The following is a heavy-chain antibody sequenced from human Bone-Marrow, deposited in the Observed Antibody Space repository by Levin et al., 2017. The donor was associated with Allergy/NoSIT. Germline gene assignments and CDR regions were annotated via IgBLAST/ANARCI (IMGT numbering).Heavy chain of an antibody. CDR3: ARDPSRIATFGLAHFGQYGMDV. V-gene: IGHV3-33*01. Sequence: LSLTCAASEFNFSSYGMHWVRQAPGKGLEWVAVIWHDGSNEYYEDSVKGRFIISRDNAKNTVDLQMNSLKVEDSAVYYCARDPSRIATFGLAHFGQYGMDVWGQGTTVTVSS. CDR1: EFNFSSYG. J-gene: IGHJ6*02. D-gene: IGHD3-3*01. CDR2: IWHDGSNE.